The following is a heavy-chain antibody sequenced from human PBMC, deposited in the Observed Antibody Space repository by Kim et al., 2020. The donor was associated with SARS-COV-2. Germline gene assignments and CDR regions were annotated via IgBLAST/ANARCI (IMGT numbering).Heavy chain of an antibody. Sequence: SETLSLTCAVYGVSFGGYHWNWIRQPPGKGLEWIGAINHSGGANYSPSLKSRVTISVDTSTSHFSLRLSSVTAADTAVYYCVSGYYMDVWGKATTVTVSS. CDR2: INHSGGA. CDR1: GVSFGGYH. J-gene: IGHJ6*03. CDR3: VSGYYMDV. V-gene: IGHV4-34*01.